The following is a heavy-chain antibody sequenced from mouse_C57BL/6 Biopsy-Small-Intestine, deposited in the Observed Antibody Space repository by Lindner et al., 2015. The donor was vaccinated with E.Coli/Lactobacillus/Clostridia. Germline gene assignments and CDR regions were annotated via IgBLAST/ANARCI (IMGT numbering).Heavy chain of an antibody. CDR1: GFTFSNYA. D-gene: IGHD2-12*01. Sequence: VQLQESGGGLVKPGGSLKLSCAASGFTFSNYAMSWVRQTPEKRLEWVATISAGDNYTYYPDNVKGRFTISRDNAKNNLYLQMSHLKSEDTAMYYCTREEFNCDDAYWGQGTLVTVSA. CDR3: TREEFNCDDAY. J-gene: IGHJ3*01. V-gene: IGHV5-4*01. CDR2: ISAGDNYT.